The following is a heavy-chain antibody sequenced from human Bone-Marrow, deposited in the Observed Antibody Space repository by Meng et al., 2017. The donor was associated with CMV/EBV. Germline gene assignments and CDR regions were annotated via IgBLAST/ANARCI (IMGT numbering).Heavy chain of an antibody. CDR3: ARMGVTSDIFDY. CDR1: GFSLSTSGVG. J-gene: IGHJ4*02. Sequence: SGPTLVKPTQTLTLTCTFSGFSLSTSGVGVGWIRQPPGKALEWLARIDWDDDKFYSMSLKTRLTISKDTSKNQVVLTMTNMDPVDTATYYCARMGVTSDIFDYWGQGTLVTVSS. D-gene: IGHD3-10*01. CDR2: IDWDDDK. V-gene: IGHV2-70D*14.